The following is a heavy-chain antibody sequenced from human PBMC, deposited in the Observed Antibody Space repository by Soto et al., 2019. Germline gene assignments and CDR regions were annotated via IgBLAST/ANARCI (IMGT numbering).Heavy chain of an antibody. J-gene: IGHJ4*02. V-gene: IGHV4-4*07. D-gene: IGHD5-12*01. Sequence: NPSETLSLTCTVSGGSINTFYWSWVRQPAGKGLEWIGRIFSSGSTSFNPSLESRVAMSVDTSKNHFSLNLSSATAADMAVYYCAREGSYSAYNFAHGIQLWSFDFWGQGALVTVS. CDR1: GGSINTFY. CDR2: IFSSGST. CDR3: AREGSYSAYNFAHGIQLWSFDF.